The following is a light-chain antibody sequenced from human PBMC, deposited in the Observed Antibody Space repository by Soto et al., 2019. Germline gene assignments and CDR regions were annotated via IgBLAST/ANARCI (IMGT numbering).Light chain of an antibody. Sequence: QSVLSQPASVSGSPGQSITISCTGNSSDVGNFILVSWYQQHPGKAPKLMIYEGSKRPSGVSNRVSGSKSGNTASLTISGLQAEDEADYYCCSYAGSSTFVFGTGTRSPS. CDR3: CSYAGSSTFV. V-gene: IGLV2-23*03. J-gene: IGLJ1*01. CDR1: SSDVGNFIL. CDR2: EGS.